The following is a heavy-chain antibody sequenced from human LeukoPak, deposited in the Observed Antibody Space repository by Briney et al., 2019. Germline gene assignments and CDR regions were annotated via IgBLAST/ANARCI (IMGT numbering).Heavy chain of an antibody. Sequence: SQTLSLTCTVSGGSFSSGDYYWSWIRQPPGKGLEWLATIYYSGRTYYNPSLKSRVTISVDTSKNQFSLKLSSVTAADTAVYYCARIEKPNDSSGYYPMNYWGQGTLVTVSS. J-gene: IGHJ4*02. V-gene: IGHV4-39*07. D-gene: IGHD3-22*01. CDR2: IYYSGRT. CDR1: GGSFSSGDYY. CDR3: ARIEKPNDSSGYYPMNY.